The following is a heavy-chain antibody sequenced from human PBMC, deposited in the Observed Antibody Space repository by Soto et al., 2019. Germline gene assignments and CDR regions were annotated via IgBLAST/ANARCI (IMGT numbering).Heavy chain of an antibody. V-gene: IGHV4-4*02. Sequence: SETLSLTCAVSGVTISSSVWWSWVRQPPGKGLEWIGEIYPGRNTNYNPSLKSRAIISLDKSKNQFSLNLTSVTAADTAIYYCARKFGGLRSWFDPCGQGTLVTVSS. J-gene: IGHJ5*02. D-gene: IGHD2-15*01. CDR3: ARKFGGLRSWFDP. CDR1: GVTISSSVW. CDR2: IYPGRNT.